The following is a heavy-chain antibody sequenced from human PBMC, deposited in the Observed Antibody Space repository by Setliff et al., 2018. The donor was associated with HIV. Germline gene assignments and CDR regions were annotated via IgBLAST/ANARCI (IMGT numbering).Heavy chain of an antibody. CDR1: GFTLSTYG. CDR2: IWDDGFDK. Sequence: PGGSLRLSCAASGFTLSTYGMHWVRQAPGKGLEWVALIWDDGFDKYYADSVKGRFTISRDNSKNMVYLQMDSLRAEETAVYYCAREGDIESYYSYYYMDVWGKGTTVTVSS. D-gene: IGHD3-10*01. V-gene: IGHV3-30*02. CDR3: AREGDIESYYSYYYMDV. J-gene: IGHJ6*03.